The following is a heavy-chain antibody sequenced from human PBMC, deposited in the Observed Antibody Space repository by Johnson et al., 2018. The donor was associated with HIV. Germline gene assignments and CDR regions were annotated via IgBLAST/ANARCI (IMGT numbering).Heavy chain of an antibody. CDR3: ARDIMRAGSYYDAFDI. V-gene: IGHV3-30*02. J-gene: IGHJ3*02. D-gene: IGHD3-10*01. CDR1: GFTFSNYG. Sequence: QVQLVESGGGVVQPGGSLRLSCVASGFTFSNYGMHWVRQAPGKGLEWVAFIRYDGSNKYYEDSVKGQFTISRDNSKNTLYLQMNSLRAEDTAVYYCARDIMRAGSYYDAFDIWGQGTMFTVSS. CDR2: IRYDGSNK.